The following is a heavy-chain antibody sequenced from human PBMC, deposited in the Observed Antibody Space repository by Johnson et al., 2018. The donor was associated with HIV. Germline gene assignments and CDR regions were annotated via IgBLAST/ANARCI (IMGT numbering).Heavy chain of an antibody. CDR2: TAYDGSNR. Sequence: QVQLVESGGSVVQPGRSLRLSCAASGFTFSSYAMHWVRQAPGKGLEWVAVTAYDGSNRYYADSVKGRFTISRDNSKNTLYLQMNSLRAEDTAVYYCARDLSMIVVANAVDIWGQGTMVTVSS. CDR1: GFTFSSYA. CDR3: ARDLSMIVVANAVDI. J-gene: IGHJ3*02. D-gene: IGHD3-22*01. V-gene: IGHV3-30*04.